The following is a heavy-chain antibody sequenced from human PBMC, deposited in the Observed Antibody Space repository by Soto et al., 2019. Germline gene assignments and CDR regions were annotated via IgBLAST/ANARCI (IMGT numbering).Heavy chain of an antibody. CDR1: GDSITGDNW. CDR3: ATQGFYRMGV. Sequence: QVQLQESGPGLVQPSRTLSLTCAVSGDSITGDNWWSWVRQPPGKGLEWIGEIHHSGATNYNPSLKSRVTISVDKSKNQFSLKLNSVTAADTAMFYCATQGFYRMGVWGRGTTVTVSS. V-gene: IGHV4-4*02. CDR2: IHHSGAT. J-gene: IGHJ6*02.